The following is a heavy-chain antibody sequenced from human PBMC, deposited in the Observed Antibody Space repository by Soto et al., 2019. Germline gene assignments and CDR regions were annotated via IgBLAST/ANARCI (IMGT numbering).Heavy chain of an antibody. J-gene: IGHJ4*02. Sequence: ASVKVSCKASGYTFTSYDINWVRQATGQGLEWMGWMNANSGKTGYAQKFQGRVTMTRDTSTSTVYMELSSLRSEDTAVYYCAADKDYYDSSGSYWGQGTLVTVSS. V-gene: IGHV1-8*01. CDR1: GYTFTSYD. CDR2: MNANSGKT. CDR3: AADKDYYDSSGSY. D-gene: IGHD3-22*01.